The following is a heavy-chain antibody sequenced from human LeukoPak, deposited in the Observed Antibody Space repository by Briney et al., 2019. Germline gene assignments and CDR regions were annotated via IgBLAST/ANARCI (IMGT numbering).Heavy chain of an antibody. J-gene: IGHJ4*02. CDR1: GGSISSGGYY. Sequence: KPSETLSLTCTVSGGSISSGGYYWSWIRQHPGKGLEWIGYIYSSGRTYYNPSLKSRVTISVDTSKNQFSLRLSSVTAADTAVYYCARKTTVTQIDYWGQGTLVTVSS. CDR2: IYSSGRT. CDR3: ARKTTVTQIDY. V-gene: IGHV4-31*03. D-gene: IGHD4-17*01.